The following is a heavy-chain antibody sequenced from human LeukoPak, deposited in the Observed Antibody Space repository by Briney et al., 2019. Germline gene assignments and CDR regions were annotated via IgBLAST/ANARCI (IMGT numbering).Heavy chain of an antibody. CDR2: IYSGGST. CDR3: AKSSGYYTSHYYYGMDV. D-gene: IGHD3-3*01. V-gene: IGHV3-66*01. CDR1: GLTVSSTY. J-gene: IGHJ6*02. Sequence: PGGSLRLSCAASGLTVSSTYMSWVRQTPGKGLEWVSVIYSGGSTYYADSVKGRFTISRDNSKNTLYLQMNSLRAEDTAVYYCAKSSGYYTSHYYYGMDVWGQGTTVTVSS.